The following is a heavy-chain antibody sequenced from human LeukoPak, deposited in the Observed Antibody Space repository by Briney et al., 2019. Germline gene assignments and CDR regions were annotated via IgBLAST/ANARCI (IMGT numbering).Heavy chain of an antibody. Sequence: GASVKVSCKAAGGTFINYAISWVRQAPGQGLEWIGGIIPISGTANYAQKFQGRVTISEDESTTTAYMEMSSLRFEDTAVYYCARGPQSGYDFWSGYCGYWGQGPLVTVST. CDR2: IIPISGTA. D-gene: IGHD3-3*01. J-gene: IGHJ4*02. CDR1: GGTFINYA. CDR3: ARGPQSGYDFWSGYCGY. V-gene: IGHV1-69*13.